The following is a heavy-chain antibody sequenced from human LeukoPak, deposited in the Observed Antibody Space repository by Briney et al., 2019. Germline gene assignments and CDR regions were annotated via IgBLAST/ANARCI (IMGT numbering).Heavy chain of an antibody. D-gene: IGHD5-18*01. CDR2: IYYSGST. Sequence: SETLSLTCTVSDGSISSSSYYWGWIRQPPGKGLEWIGNIYYSGSTYYNPSLKSRVTIAVDTSKNQFSLKLTSVTAADTAVYYCARTTEGGYTYGYFYYYYMDVRGKGTTVTISS. CDR1: DGSISSSSYY. CDR3: ARTTEGGYTYGYFYYYYMDV. J-gene: IGHJ6*03. V-gene: IGHV4-39*07.